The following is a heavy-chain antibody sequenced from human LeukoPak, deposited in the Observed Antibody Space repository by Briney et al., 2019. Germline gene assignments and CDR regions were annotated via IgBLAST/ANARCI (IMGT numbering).Heavy chain of an antibody. Sequence: SETLSLTCTVSGGSISSYYWNWIRQPPGKGLEWIGYIYYSGSTYYNPSLKSRVTISVDTSKNQFSLKLSSVTAADTAVYYCARAQGYDFWSGYSFFDYWGQGTLVTVSS. CDR3: ARAQGYDFWSGYSFFDY. CDR1: GGSISSYY. D-gene: IGHD3-3*01. CDR2: IYYSGST. J-gene: IGHJ4*02. V-gene: IGHV4-59*06.